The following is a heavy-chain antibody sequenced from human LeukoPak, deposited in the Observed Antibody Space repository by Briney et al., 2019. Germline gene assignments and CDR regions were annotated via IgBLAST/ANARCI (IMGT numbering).Heavy chain of an antibody. V-gene: IGHV4-38-2*02. CDR2: IYYSGST. J-gene: IGHJ4*02. CDR1: GYSISSGYY. Sequence: PSETLSLTCTVSGYSISSGYYWGWIRQPPGKGLEWIGYIYYSGSTNYNPSLKSRVTVSVDTSKNQFSLKLSSVTAADTAVYYCARHLTSGYYDILTWDYWGQGTLVTVSS. D-gene: IGHD3-9*01. CDR3: ARHLTSGYYDILTWDY.